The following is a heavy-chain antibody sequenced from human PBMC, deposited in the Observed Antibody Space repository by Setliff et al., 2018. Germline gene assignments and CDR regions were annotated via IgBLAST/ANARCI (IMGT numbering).Heavy chain of an antibody. D-gene: IGHD3-3*01. CDR3: ARGGDIITIFGVVTSDYYYYMDV. V-gene: IGHV7-4-1*02. Sequence: ASVKVSCKASGYTFRSYAMNWVRQAPGQGLEWXGXXXTXXXXXXXXXXXXXXFVFXLXXXVSTTYLQISSLKAEDTAVYYCARGGDIITIFGVVTSDYYYYMDVWGTGTTVTVSS. J-gene: IGHJ6*03. CDR2: XXTXXXXX. CDR1: GYTFRSYA.